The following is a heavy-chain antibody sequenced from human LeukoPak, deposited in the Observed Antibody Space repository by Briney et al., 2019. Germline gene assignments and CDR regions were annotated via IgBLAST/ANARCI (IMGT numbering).Heavy chain of an antibody. V-gene: IGHV1-2*02. CDR3: ARTTFSSRDYYYYGMDV. Sequence: ASVKVSCKASGYTFTGYYMHWVRQAPGQGLEWMGWINPNSGGTSYAQKFQGRVTMTRDTSISTAYMELSRLRSDDTAVYYCARTTFSSRDYYYYGMDVWGQGTTVTVSS. CDR2: INPNSGGT. CDR1: GYTFTGYY. J-gene: IGHJ6*02. D-gene: IGHD2/OR15-2a*01.